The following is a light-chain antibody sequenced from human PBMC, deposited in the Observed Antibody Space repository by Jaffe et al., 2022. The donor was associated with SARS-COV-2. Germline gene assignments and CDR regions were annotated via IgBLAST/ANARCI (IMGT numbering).Light chain of an antibody. J-gene: IGKJ4*01. CDR3: QQYNSWPPLT. Sequence: EIVMTQSPATLSVSPGQRATLSCRASQNVNTNLAWYQQKRGQAPRLLIYGASTRATGIPARFSGSGSGTEFTLTISSLQSEDFAVYYCQQYNSWPPLTFGGGTKVEIK. CDR2: GAS. V-gene: IGKV3-15*01. CDR1: QNVNTN.